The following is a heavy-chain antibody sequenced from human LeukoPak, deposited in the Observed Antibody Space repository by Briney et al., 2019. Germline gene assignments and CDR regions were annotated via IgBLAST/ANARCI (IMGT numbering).Heavy chain of an antibody. Sequence: ASVKVSCKASGYTFTSYGINWVRQATGQGLEWMGWMNPNSGNTGYAQKFQGRVTMTRNTSISTAYMELSSLRSEDTAVYYCATGRQLWSGWKYYYGMDVWGQGTTVTVSS. J-gene: IGHJ6*02. D-gene: IGHD5-18*01. CDR3: ATGRQLWSGWKYYYGMDV. CDR2: MNPNSGNT. CDR1: GYTFTSYG. V-gene: IGHV1-8*01.